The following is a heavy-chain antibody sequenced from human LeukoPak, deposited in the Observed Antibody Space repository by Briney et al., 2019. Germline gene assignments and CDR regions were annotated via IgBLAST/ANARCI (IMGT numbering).Heavy chain of an antibody. CDR2: ICCSRSNI. V-gene: IGHV3-48*01. CDR3: ARGFEFGYCSGGSCPRTLSFDY. Sequence: GGALRPSCAASGFTFCSFWMNWVRQAPGEGVGGGLYICCSRSNIYYADSVKGRFTISRDNAKNSLYLQMNSLRAEDTAVYYCARGFEFGYCSGGSCPRTLSFDYWGQGTLVTVSS. CDR1: GFTFCSFW. D-gene: IGHD2-15*01. J-gene: IGHJ4*02.